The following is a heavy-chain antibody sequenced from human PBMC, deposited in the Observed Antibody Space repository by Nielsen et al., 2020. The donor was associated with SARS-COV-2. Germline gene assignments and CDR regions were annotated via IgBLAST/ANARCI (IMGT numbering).Heavy chain of an antibody. CDR2: IYYSGST. J-gene: IGHJ4*02. V-gene: IGHV4-59*12. CDR3: ARADGTLDY. CDR1: GGSISSYY. Sequence: SETLSLTCTVSGGSISSYYWSWIRQPPGKGLEWIGYIYYSGSTNYNPSLKGRVTISVDTSKNQFSLKLSSVTAADTAVYYCARADGTLDYWGQGTLVTVSS.